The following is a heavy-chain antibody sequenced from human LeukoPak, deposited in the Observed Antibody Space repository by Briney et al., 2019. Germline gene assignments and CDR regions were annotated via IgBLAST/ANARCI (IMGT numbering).Heavy chain of an antibody. CDR2: ISAYNGNT. CDR3: ARDLYYYDSSGYCHFDY. Sequence: GASVKVSCKASGYTFTSYGISWVRQAPGQGLEWMGWISAYNGNTNYAQKLQGRVTMTTDTSTSTAYMELRSLRSDDTAVYYSARDLYYYDSSGYCHFDYWGQGALVTVSS. CDR1: GYTFTSYG. D-gene: IGHD3-22*01. V-gene: IGHV1-18*01. J-gene: IGHJ4*02.